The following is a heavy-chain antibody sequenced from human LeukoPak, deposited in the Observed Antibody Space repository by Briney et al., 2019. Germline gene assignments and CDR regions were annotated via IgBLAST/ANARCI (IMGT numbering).Heavy chain of an antibody. V-gene: IGHV4-59*01. CDR3: ARALLYYDSSGYGY. CDR1: GGSISSYY. CDR2: IYYSGST. D-gene: IGHD3-22*01. J-gene: IGHJ4*02. Sequence: SETLSLTCTVSGGSISSYYWSWIRQPPGKGLEWIGYIYYSGSTNYNPSLKSRVTISVDTSKNQFSLKLSSVTAADTAVYYCARALLYYDSSGYGYWGQATLVTVSS.